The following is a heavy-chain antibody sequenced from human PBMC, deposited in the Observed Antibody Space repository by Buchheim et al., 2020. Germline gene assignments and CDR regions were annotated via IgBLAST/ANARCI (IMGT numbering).Heavy chain of an antibody. V-gene: IGHV4-61*01. CDR1: GGSVSSGSYY. D-gene: IGHD2-15*01. CDR2: IYYSGST. J-gene: IGHJ4*02. Sequence: QVQLQESGPGLVKPSETLSLTCTVSGGSVSSGSYYWSWIRQPPGKGLEWIGYIYYSGSTNYNPSLKSRVTISVDTSKNQFSLKLSSVTAADTAVYYCAREGIVGSRSGQYYFDYWGQGTL. CDR3: AREGIVGSRSGQYYFDY.